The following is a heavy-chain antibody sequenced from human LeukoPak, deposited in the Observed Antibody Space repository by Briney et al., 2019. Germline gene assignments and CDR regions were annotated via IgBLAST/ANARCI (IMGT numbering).Heavy chain of an antibody. Sequence: SETLSLTCTVSGGSISSYYWSWIWQPPGKGLEWIGYIYYSGSTNYNPSLKSRVTISVDTSKNQFSLKLSSVTAADTAVYYCAREDRYNWNDVHYYGMDVWGQGTTVTVSS. CDR2: IYYSGST. J-gene: IGHJ6*02. CDR3: AREDRYNWNDVHYYGMDV. D-gene: IGHD1-20*01. V-gene: IGHV4-59*01. CDR1: GGSISSYY.